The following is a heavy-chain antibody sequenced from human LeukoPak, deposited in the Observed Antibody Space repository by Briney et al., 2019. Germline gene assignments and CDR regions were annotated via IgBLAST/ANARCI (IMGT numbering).Heavy chain of an antibody. CDR2: ISSSSSYI. D-gene: IGHD1-1*01. CDR1: GFTFSSYS. J-gene: IGHJ4*02. CDR3: ARDLTTGAPDYFDY. V-gene: IGHV3-21*01. Sequence: PGGSLRLSCAASGFTFSSYSMNWVRQAPGKGLEWVSSISSSSSYIYYADSVKGRFTISRDNAKNSLYLQMNSLRAEDTAVYYCARDLTTGAPDYFDYWGQGTLVTVSS.